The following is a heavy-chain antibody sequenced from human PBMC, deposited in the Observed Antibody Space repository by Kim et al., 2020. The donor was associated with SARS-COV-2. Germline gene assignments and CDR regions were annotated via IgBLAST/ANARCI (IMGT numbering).Heavy chain of an antibody. Sequence: DSVKGRFTISRANSRNTVYLHMNSLRAEDTAVYYCAKGGVRGVIIADLDYWGQGTLVTVSP. J-gene: IGHJ4*02. D-gene: IGHD3-10*01. V-gene: IGHV3-23*01. CDR3: AKGGVRGVIIADLDY.